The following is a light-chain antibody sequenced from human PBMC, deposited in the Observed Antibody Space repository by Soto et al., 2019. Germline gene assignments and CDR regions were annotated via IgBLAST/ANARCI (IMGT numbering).Light chain of an antibody. CDR1: QTISNW. V-gene: IGKV1-5*03. CDR2: LAS. J-gene: IGKJ4*01. Sequence: IQMTQSPSALSASVGDRVTITCRASQTISNWLAWYQQKPGKAPKLLIYLASNRASGVPDRFSGSGSGTDFTLKISRVEAEDFGVYYCIQTLQTPLTFGGGTKVDIK. CDR3: IQTLQTPLT.